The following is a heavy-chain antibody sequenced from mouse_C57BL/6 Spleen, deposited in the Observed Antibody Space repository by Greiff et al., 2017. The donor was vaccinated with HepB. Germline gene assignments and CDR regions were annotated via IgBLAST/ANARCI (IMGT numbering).Heavy chain of an antibody. CDR3: ARRGRLRLGYYAMDY. D-gene: IGHD2-4*01. CDR2: INPNNGGT. V-gene: IGHV1-26*01. J-gene: IGHJ4*01. CDR1: GYTFTDYY. Sequence: EVQLQQSGPELVKPGASVKISCKASGYTFTDYYMNWVKQSHGKSLEWIGDINPNNGGTSYNQKFKGKATLTVDKSSSTAYMELRSLTSEDSAVYYCARRGRLRLGYYAMDYWGQGTSVTVSS.